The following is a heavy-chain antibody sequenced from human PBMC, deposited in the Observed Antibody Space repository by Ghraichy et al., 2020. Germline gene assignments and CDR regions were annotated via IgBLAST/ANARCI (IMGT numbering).Heavy chain of an antibody. Sequence: SETLSLTCAVYGGSFSGYFWTWIRQPPGKGLEWIGEINHSGSTNYNPSLKSRVTISVDTSKNQFSLKLSSVTAADTAVYYCARSGYYYDSSGYYGDPTTDYYYMDVWGKGTTVTVSS. CDR3: ARSGYYYDSSGYYGDPTTDYYYMDV. V-gene: IGHV4-34*01. CDR2: INHSGST. J-gene: IGHJ6*03. CDR1: GGSFSGYF. D-gene: IGHD3-22*01.